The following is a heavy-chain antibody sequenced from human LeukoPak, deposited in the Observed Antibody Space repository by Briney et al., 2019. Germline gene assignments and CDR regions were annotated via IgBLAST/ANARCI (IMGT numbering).Heavy chain of an antibody. J-gene: IGHJ5*02. V-gene: IGHV4-39*01. CDR3: AKGLQLGWFDP. CDR1: GGSISSSSYY. D-gene: IGHD5-24*01. CDR2: IYYSGST. Sequence: PSETLSLTCTVSGGSISSSSYYWGWIRQPPGKGLEWIGSIYYSGSTYYNPSLKSRVAISVDTSKNQFSLKLSSVTAADTAVYYCAKGLQLGWFDPWGQGTLVTVPS.